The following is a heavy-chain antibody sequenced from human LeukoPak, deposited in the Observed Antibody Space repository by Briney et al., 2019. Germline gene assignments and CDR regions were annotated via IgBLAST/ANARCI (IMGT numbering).Heavy chain of an antibody. CDR3: ARGGYSSTLYGRYQH. V-gene: IGHV3-21*01. CDR1: GFTFSSYS. CDR2: ISSSSNYI. J-gene: IGHJ1*01. D-gene: IGHD6-13*01. Sequence: GGSLRLSCAASGFTFSSYSMNWVRQAPGKGLEWVSSISSSSNYIYYADSVKGRFTIPRDNAKNSLYLQMNSLRAEDTAVYYCARGGYSSTLYGRYQHWGQGTLVTVSP.